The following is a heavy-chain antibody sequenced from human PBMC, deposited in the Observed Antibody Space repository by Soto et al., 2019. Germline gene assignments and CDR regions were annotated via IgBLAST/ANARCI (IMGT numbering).Heavy chain of an antibody. J-gene: IGHJ5*02. CDR3: ARGGGISSFDP. V-gene: IGHV4-31*03. CDR2: IYYTGST. CDR1: GDSISSGVYY. D-gene: IGHD2-15*01. Sequence: PSETLSLTCTVSGDSISSGVYYWSWIRQHPGKGLEWIGYIYYTGSTYYNPSLKSRVTISVDTSKNQFSLKLSSVTVADTAVYYCARGGGISSFDPWGQGTLVTVSS.